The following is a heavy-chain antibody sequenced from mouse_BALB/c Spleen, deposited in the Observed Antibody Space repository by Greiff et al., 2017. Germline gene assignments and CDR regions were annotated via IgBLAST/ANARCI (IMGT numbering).Heavy chain of an antibody. V-gene: IGHV1-63*02. D-gene: IGHD1-1*01. J-gene: IGHJ4*01. Sequence: QVHVKQSGAELVRPGTSVKISCKASGYTFTNYWLGWVKQRPGHGLEWIGDIYPGGGYTNYNEKFKGKATLTADTSSSTAYMQLSSLTSEDSAVYFCAGVDYAVYYAMDYWGQGTSVTVSA. CDR3: AGVDYAVYYAMDY. CDR1: GYTFTNYW. CDR2: IYPGGGYT.